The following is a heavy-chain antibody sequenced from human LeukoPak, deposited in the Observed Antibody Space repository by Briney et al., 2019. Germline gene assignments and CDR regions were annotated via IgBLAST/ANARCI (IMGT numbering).Heavy chain of an antibody. V-gene: IGHV3-33*01. D-gene: IGHD4-4*01. J-gene: IGHJ6*02. CDR2: IWYDGSNK. Sequence: GGSLILSCAASGFTFGIFGMHWVRQAPGKELEWVAVIWYDGSNKYYADSVKGRFTISRDNSKNTLYLQMNSLRAEDTAVYYCARAGYSNYYYYGMDVWGQGTTVPVSS. CDR3: ARAGYSNYYYYGMDV. CDR1: GFTFGIFG.